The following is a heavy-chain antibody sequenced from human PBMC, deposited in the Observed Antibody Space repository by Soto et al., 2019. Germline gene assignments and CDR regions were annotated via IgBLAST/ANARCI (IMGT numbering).Heavy chain of an antibody. D-gene: IGHD1-7*01. V-gene: IGHV1-18*01. Sequence: ASVKVSCKASGYTFTSYGISWVRQAPGQGLEWMGWISAYNGNTNYAQKLQGRVTMTTDTSTSTAYMELRSLRSDDTAVYYCARGYNWNYETLGIFDYWGQGTLVTVSS. J-gene: IGHJ4*02. CDR2: ISAYNGNT. CDR3: ARGYNWNYETLGIFDY. CDR1: GYTFTSYG.